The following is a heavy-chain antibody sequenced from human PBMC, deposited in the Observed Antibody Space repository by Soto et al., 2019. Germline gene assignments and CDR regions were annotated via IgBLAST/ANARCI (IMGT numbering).Heavy chain of an antibody. Sequence: QVQQQPWGAGLLKPSETLSLTCTVYAGSFSLYYWNWIRQSPGKGLEWIGKIKHGGSSSYNPYIRSRVSISADMSKNQFYLTLSSVTAADTAVYYCARGGSSDWQVALDIWGQGTMVPVSS. CDR1: AGSFSLYY. V-gene: IGHV4-34*01. CDR3: ARGGSSDWQVALDI. D-gene: IGHD6-19*01. CDR2: IKHGGSS. J-gene: IGHJ3*02.